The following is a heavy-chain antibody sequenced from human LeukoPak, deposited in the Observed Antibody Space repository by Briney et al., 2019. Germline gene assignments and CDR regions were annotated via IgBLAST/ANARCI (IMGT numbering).Heavy chain of an antibody. V-gene: IGHV3-7*03. CDR3: ARVVASSSWYAPYYMDV. J-gene: IGHJ6*03. D-gene: IGHD6-13*01. Sequence: GGSLRLSCAASGFTFSSYWMTWVRQVPGKGLEWVGNIKGDGSERYYLDSVKGRFTISRDNAKNSLYLQMNSLRAEDTAVYYCARVVASSSWYAPYYMDVWGKGTTVTISS. CDR2: IKGDGSER. CDR1: GFTFSSYW.